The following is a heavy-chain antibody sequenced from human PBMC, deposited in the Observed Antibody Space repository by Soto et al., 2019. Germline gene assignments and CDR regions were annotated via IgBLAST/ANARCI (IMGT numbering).Heavy chain of an antibody. D-gene: IGHD6-13*01. V-gene: IGHV4-4*07. J-gene: IGHJ4*02. CDR2: IHTSGTT. CDR1: GGSVSSYF. CDR3: EGGAASDSFDY. Sequence: SETLSLTCTVSGGSVSSYFWSWIRQPAGKALEWIGRIHTSGTTNYNPSLKSRVTMSVDTSKNQFSLKVTSVTAADTALYSCEGGAASDSFDYWGQGTLVTVSS.